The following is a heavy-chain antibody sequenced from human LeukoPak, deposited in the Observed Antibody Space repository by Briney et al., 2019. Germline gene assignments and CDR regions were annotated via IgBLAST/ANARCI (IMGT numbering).Heavy chain of an antibody. CDR3: ARTLGVVITPRFDY. V-gene: IGHV3-74*01. CDR2: IDRDGSRI. CDR1: GFTFSSYW. Sequence: GGSLRLSCAVSGFTFSSYWMHWVRQAPGKGLVWVSRIDRDGSRINYADSVKGRFTISRDNGKNTLYLQMNSLRAEDTAVYYCARTLGVVITPRFDYWGQGTLVTVSS. D-gene: IGHD3-3*01. J-gene: IGHJ4*02.